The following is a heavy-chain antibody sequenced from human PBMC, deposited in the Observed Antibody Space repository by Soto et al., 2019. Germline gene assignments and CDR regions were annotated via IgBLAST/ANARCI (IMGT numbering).Heavy chain of an antibody. Sequence: QITLKESGPPLVKPTQTLTLTCTFSGFSLSSRGVGVGWIRQPPGKALEWLTLIYWDDDKRYSPSLKNRLTITKDTSKNQVVLTMTNMDPVDTATYFCAHTQPNYGLDYWGQGTLVTVSS. V-gene: IGHV2-5*02. J-gene: IGHJ4*02. D-gene: IGHD3-16*01. CDR2: IYWDDDK. CDR1: GFSLSSRGVG. CDR3: AHTQPNYGLDY.